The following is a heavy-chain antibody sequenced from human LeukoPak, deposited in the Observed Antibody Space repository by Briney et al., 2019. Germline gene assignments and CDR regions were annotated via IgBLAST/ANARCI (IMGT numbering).Heavy chain of an antibody. Sequence: TGGSLRLSCAASGFTFSSYEMNWVRQAPGKGLEWVSYISSSGSTIYYEDSVKGRFTISRDNAKNSLYLQMNSLRAEDTAIYYCARGGCAAAGCGMDVWGQGTTVTVSS. CDR2: ISSSGSTI. V-gene: IGHV3-48*03. CDR3: ARGGCAAAGCGMDV. D-gene: IGHD6-13*01. J-gene: IGHJ6*02. CDR1: GFTFSSYE.